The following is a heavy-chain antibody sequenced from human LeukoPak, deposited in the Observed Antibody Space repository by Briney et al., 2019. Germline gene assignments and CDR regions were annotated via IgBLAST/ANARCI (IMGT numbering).Heavy chain of an antibody. D-gene: IGHD3-10*01. Sequence: PSETLSLTCTVSGGSISSSSYYWGWIRQPPGKGLEWIGSIYYSGSTYYNPSLKSRVTISVDTSKNQFSLKLSSVTAADTAVYYCATRPTGFAYFDYWGQGTLVTVSS. V-gene: IGHV4-39*07. CDR1: GGSISSSSYY. CDR2: IYYSGST. CDR3: ATRPTGFAYFDY. J-gene: IGHJ4*02.